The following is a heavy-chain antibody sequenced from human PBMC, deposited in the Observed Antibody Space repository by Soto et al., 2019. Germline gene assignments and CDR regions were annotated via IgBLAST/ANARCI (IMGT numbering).Heavy chain of an antibody. J-gene: IGHJ4*02. Sequence: SLRLSCAVSGFTFDDYAMHWVRQAPGKGLEWVSGINWNSGSRGYADSVKGRFTISRDNAKNSLYLQMNSLRAEDTALYYCARESEDLTSNFDYWGQGTLVTVSS. V-gene: IGHV3-9*01. CDR2: INWNSGSR. CDR1: GFTFDDYA. CDR3: ARESEDLTSNFDY.